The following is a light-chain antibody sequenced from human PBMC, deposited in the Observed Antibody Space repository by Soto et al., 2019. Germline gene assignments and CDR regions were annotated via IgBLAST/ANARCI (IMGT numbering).Light chain of an antibody. CDR2: GAS. V-gene: IGKV3-20*01. CDR3: QQYGGSPTT. CDR1: QRLSISY. Sequence: EIVLTQSPGTLSLSPGERATLSCMASQRLSISYIAWYQQKPGQAPRLLVQGASRRATGIPDRFSGSGSGTDFTLTISRLEPEDFEVYYCQQYGGSPTTFGQGTKVEIK. J-gene: IGKJ1*01.